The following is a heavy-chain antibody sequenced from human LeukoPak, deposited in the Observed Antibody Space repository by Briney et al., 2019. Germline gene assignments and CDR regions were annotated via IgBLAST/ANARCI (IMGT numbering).Heavy chain of an antibody. V-gene: IGHV3-23*01. Sequence: GGSLRLSCATSGFIFSNYWMNWVRQAPGKGLEWVSGISGSGGNTYYADSVKGRFTISRDNSKNTLYLQMNSLRAEDTAVYYCAKDDNYIRFLSWGQGTLVTVSS. CDR1: GFIFSNYW. J-gene: IGHJ5*02. D-gene: IGHD3-16*01. CDR3: AKDDNYIRFLS. CDR2: ISGSGGNT.